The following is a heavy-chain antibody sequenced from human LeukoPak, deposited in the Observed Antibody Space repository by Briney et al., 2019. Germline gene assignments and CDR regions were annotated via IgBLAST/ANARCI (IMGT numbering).Heavy chain of an antibody. J-gene: IGHJ4*02. CDR1: GYTFTSYD. Sequence: ASVKVSCKASGYTFTSYDINWVRQATGQGLEWMGWMNPNSGNTGYAQKFQGRVTITRNTSVSTAYMELSSLRSEDTAVYYCATQISRIWMSGWNYWGQGTLVTVSS. V-gene: IGHV1-8*03. CDR2: MNPNSGNT. D-gene: IGHD2-15*01. CDR3: ATQISRIWMSGWNY.